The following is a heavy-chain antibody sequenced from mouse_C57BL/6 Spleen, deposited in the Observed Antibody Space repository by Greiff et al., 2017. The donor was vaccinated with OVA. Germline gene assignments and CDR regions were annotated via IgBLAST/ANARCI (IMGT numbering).Heavy chain of an antibody. V-gene: IGHV1-4*01. CDR3: ARNDYDYEGFAY. J-gene: IGHJ3*01. CDR2: INPSSGYT. Sequence: VQLQQSGAELARPGASVKMSCKASGYTFTSYTMHWVKQRPGQGLEWIGYINPSSGYTKYNQKFKDKATLTADKSSSTAYMQLSSLTSEDSAVYYCARNDYDYEGFAYWGQGTLVTVSA. CDR1: GYTFTSYT. D-gene: IGHD2-4*01.